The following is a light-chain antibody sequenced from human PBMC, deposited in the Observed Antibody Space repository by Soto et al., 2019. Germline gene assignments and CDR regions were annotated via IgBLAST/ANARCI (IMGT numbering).Light chain of an antibody. CDR1: QGISNS. J-gene: IGKJ1*01. CDR3: LQTYSIPWT. Sequence: DIQMTQSPSSLSASAGDRVTITCRASQGISNSLNWYQQKPGKAPNLLIYAASNLKSGVPSRFSGRGSGTDFILTISSLQPEDFATYYCLQTYSIPWTFGQGSKVAIK. V-gene: IGKV1-39*01. CDR2: AAS.